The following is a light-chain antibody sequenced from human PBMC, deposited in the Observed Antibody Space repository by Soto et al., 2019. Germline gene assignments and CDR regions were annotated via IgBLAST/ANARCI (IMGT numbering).Light chain of an antibody. CDR2: GAS. J-gene: IGKJ1*01. CDR3: QQYNNWPPWT. Sequence: EIGMTQSPATLSVSPGERATLSCRASQSVSSNLAWYQQKPVQAPRLLIYGASARATGIPARFSGSGSGTEFTLTISSLQSEDFAVYYCQQYNNWPPWTFGQGTKVDIK. CDR1: QSVSSN. V-gene: IGKV3-15*01.